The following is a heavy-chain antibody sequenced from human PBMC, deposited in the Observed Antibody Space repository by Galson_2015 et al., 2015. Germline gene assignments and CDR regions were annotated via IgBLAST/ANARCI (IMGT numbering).Heavy chain of an antibody. CDR1: GFTFSSYG. Sequence: ALRLSCAASGFTFSSYGMNWVRQAPGKGLEWVPYISSSTSSIYYADSVKGRFTISRDNAKNSLYLQMNSLRDENTAVYYCVRGYSYGLDPWGQGTLVTVSS. V-gene: IGHV3-48*02. CDR2: ISSSTSSI. J-gene: IGHJ5*02. CDR3: VRGYSYGLDP. D-gene: IGHD5-18*01.